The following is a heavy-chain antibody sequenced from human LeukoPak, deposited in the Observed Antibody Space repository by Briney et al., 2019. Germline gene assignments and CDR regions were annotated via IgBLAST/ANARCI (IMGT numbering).Heavy chain of an antibody. CDR1: GGSFSGYY. CDR3: ARDRGAISGAFDI. CDR2: INHSGST. Sequence: SETLSLTCAVYGGSFSGYYWSWIRQPPGKGLEWIGEINHSGSTNYNPSLKSRVTISVDTSKNQFSLKLSSVTAADTAVYYCARDRGAISGAFDIWGQGTMVTVSS. J-gene: IGHJ3*02. D-gene: IGHD4/OR15-4a*01. V-gene: IGHV4-34*01.